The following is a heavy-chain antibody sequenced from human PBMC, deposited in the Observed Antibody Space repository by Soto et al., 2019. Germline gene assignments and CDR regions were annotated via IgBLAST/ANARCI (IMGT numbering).Heavy chain of an antibody. CDR3: ALMSGTYYVPDY. CDR1: NASITSSGYY. Sequence: QVQLQESGPRLVEASQTLSLTCTVSNASITSSGYYWSWVRQPPGKRLEWIGYIYHSGSTFYSPSLQRRLTLSVDTSKNQFSLTLRSVTAADTAVYNCALMSGTYYVPDYWGQGTLVTVSS. V-gene: IGHV4-31*03. CDR2: IYHSGST. D-gene: IGHD1-26*01. J-gene: IGHJ4*02.